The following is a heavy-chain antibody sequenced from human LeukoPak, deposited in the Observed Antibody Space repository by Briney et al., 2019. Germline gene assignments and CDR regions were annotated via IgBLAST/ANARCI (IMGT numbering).Heavy chain of an antibody. CDR3: ARDTGATYDY. CDR2: IYSGGST. Sequence: GGSLRLSCAASGFTFSNAWMNWVRQAPGKGLEWVSVIYSGGSTYYADSVKGRFTISRDNSKNTLYLQMNSLRAEDTAMYYCARDTGATYDYWGQGTLVTVSS. J-gene: IGHJ4*02. CDR1: GFTFSNAW. D-gene: IGHD1-26*01. V-gene: IGHV3-53*01.